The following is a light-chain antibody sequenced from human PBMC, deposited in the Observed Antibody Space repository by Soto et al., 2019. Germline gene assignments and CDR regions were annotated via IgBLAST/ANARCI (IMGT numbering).Light chain of an antibody. CDR3: QCYGNSPPLT. J-gene: IGKJ4*01. V-gene: IGKV3-20*01. CDR1: QFVSSSY. CDR2: GAS. Sequence: EFVLTQSPGTLSLSPGERASLSCRASQFVSSSYLAWYQQKPGQAPRLLIYGASTRATGIPDRFSGSGSGADFILTISRLEPEDSAVYYCQCYGNSPPLTFGGGTKVEIK.